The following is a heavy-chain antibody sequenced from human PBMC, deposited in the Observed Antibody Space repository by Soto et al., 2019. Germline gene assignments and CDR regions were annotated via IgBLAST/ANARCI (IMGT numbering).Heavy chain of an antibody. CDR3: GSSSSLSYGMDV. Sequence: ETKSLTCTVSGGSSSSSSYYWGWIRQPPGKGLEWIGSIYYSGSTYYNPSLKSRVTISVDTSKNQFSLKLSSVTAADTAVYYCGSSSSLSYGMDVWGQGTTVTVSS. V-gene: IGHV4-39*01. CDR1: GGSSSSSSYY. CDR2: IYYSGST. J-gene: IGHJ6*02. D-gene: IGHD6-6*01.